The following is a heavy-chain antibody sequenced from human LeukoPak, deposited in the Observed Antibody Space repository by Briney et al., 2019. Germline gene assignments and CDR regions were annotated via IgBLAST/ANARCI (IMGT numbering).Heavy chain of an antibody. D-gene: IGHD3-10*01. J-gene: IGHJ4*02. V-gene: IGHV4-39*07. CDR1: GGSISSSSYY. CDR2: IYYSGST. Sequence: PSETLSLTCTVSGGSISSSSYYWGWIRQPPGKGLEWIGSIYYSGSTYYNPSLKSRVTISVDTSKNQFSLKLSSVTAADTAVYYCASMVRGPTHPLLDYWGQGTLVTVSS. CDR3: ASMVRGPTHPLLDY.